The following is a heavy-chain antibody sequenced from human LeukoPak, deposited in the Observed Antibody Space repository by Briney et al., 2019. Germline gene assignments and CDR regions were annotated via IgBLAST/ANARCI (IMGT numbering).Heavy chain of an antibody. CDR3: ARDLHEWLTTLPHAFDI. CDR1: GYTFTSYG. CDR2: ISTYNGNT. D-gene: IGHD3-3*01. V-gene: IGHV1-18*01. J-gene: IGHJ3*02. Sequence: ASVKVSCNASGYTFTSYGISWVRQAPGQGLEWMGWISTYNGNTNYAQKLQGRVTMTTDTSTSTAYMELRSLRSDDTAVYYCARDLHEWLTTLPHAFDIWGQGTMVTVSS.